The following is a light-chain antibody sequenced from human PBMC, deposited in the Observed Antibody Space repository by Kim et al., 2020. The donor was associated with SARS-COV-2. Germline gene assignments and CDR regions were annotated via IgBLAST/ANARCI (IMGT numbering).Light chain of an antibody. CDR2: GAS. Sequence: LTASVGDRITITCRASQNINNVLAWYQKKPGRAPKLLIYGASSLQSGVPTRFTGRGSGTEFSLTISSLQPDDFATYYCQQYFSLSTFGQGTKLEI. J-gene: IGKJ2*01. CDR1: QNINNV. V-gene: IGKV1-5*03. CDR3: QQYFSLST.